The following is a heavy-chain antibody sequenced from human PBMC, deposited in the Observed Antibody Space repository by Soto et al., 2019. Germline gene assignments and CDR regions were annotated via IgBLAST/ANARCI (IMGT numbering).Heavy chain of an antibody. Sequence: SVKVSCKASGFTFTSSAMQWVRQARGQRLEWIGWIVVGSGNTNYAQKFQERVTITRDMSTSTAYLELSSLRSEDTAVYYCAADLHSSYGVFDYWGQGTLVTVSS. CDR3: AADLHSSYGVFDY. CDR1: GFTFTSSA. CDR2: IVVGSGNT. J-gene: IGHJ4*02. V-gene: IGHV1-58*02. D-gene: IGHD6-6*01.